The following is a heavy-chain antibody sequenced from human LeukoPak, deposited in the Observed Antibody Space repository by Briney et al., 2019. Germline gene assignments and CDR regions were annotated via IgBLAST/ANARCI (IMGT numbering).Heavy chain of an antibody. J-gene: IGHJ4*02. CDR1: GGSINTFY. CDR2: ISYSVST. D-gene: IGHD3-22*01. V-gene: IGHV4-59*01. CDR3: ASTARWLFFDS. Sequence: SETLSLTCTVSGGSINTFYWSWFRQSPGKGLEWIGFISYSVSTNYDPSLKSRVTILLDTPKNQVSLKLSSVTAADAAVYYCASTARWLFFDSWGPGILVTVSS.